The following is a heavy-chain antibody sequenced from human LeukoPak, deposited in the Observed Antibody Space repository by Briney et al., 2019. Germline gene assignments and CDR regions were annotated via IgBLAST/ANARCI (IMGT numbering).Heavy chain of an antibody. J-gene: IGHJ6*02. CDR2: MNPNSGNT. D-gene: IGHD6-19*01. Sequence: ASVKVSCKASGYTFTSYDINWVRQATGQGLEWMGWMNPNSGNTGYAQKFQGRVTMTRNTSISTAYMELSSLRPEDTAVYYCARYDSSGWYINYYYGMDVWGQGTTVTVPS. CDR1: GYTFTSYD. CDR3: ARYDSSGWYINYYYGMDV. V-gene: IGHV1-8*01.